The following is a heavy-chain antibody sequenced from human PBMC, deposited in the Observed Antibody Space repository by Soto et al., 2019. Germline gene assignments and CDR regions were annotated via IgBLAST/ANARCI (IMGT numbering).Heavy chain of an antibody. J-gene: IGHJ6*02. CDR3: ARDSTKSPRRKQLWQEYYYYGMDV. CDR1: GGSISSYY. CDR2: IYYSGST. D-gene: IGHD5-18*01. V-gene: IGHV4-59*01. Sequence: SETLSLTCTVSGGSISSYYWSWIRQPPGKGLEWIGYIYYSGSTNYNPSLKSRVTISVDTSKNQFSLKLSSVTAADTAVYYCARDSTKSPRRKQLWQEYYYYGMDVWGQGTTVTVSS.